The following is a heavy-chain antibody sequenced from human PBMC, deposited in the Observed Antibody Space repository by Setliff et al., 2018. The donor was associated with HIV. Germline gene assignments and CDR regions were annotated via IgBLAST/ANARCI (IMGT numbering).Heavy chain of an antibody. J-gene: IGHJ3*01. D-gene: IGHD2-15*01. V-gene: IGHV3-30*04. Sequence: LRLSCAASGFTFSSYAMHWVRQAPGKGLEWVAVISYDGSNKYYADSVKGRFTISRDNSKNTLYLQMNSLSAEDTAVYYCARLGHCYGGGCNFDTFDVWGQGTMVTVSS. CDR2: ISYDGSNK. CDR3: ARLGHCYGGGCNFDTFDV. CDR1: GFTFSSYA.